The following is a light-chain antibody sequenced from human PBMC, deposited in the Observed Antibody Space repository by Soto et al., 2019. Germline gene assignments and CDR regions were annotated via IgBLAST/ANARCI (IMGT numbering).Light chain of an antibody. Sequence: EIVMTQSPATLSVSPGERATLSCRASQSVSPNLAWYQQKPGQAPRLLIYGASTRSTGIPARFSGSGSGTEFTLTIRSLQSEDFAVYYCQQYNNWPRTFGQGNKVEIK. V-gene: IGKV3-15*01. CDR1: QSVSPN. CDR2: GAS. CDR3: QQYNNWPRT. J-gene: IGKJ1*01.